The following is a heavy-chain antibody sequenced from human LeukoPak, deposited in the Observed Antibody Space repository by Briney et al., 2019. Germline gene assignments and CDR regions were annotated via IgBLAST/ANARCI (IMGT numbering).Heavy chain of an antibody. CDR3: ARDGAPNGVYWGLWDY. Sequence: PGRSLRLSCAASGFTFSSYAMHWVRQAPGKGLEWVAVISYDGSNKYYADSVKGRFTISRDNSKNTLYLQMNSLRAEDTAVYYCARDGAPNGVYWGLWDYWGQGTLVTVSS. CDR2: ISYDGSNK. V-gene: IGHV3-30-3*01. J-gene: IGHJ4*02. CDR1: GFTFSSYA. D-gene: IGHD7-27*01.